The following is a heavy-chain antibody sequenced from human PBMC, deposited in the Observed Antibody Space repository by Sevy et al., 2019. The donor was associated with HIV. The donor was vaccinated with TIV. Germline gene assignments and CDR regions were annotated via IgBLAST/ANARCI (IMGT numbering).Heavy chain of an antibody. Sequence: GGSLRLSCAVSGFTFSSYWMSWVRQAPGKELEWVANIKQDGGAQYCVDSVKGRFAISRDNAKNSLFLQMNSLRVEDTAVYYCARSTNSAALDYWGQGTPVTVSS. CDR1: GFTFSSYW. CDR3: ARSTNSAALDY. D-gene: IGHD2-2*01. V-gene: IGHV3-7*01. CDR2: IKQDGGAQ. J-gene: IGHJ4*02.